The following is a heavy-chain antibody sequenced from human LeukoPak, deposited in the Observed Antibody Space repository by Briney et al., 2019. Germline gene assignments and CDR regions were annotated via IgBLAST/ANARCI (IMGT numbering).Heavy chain of an antibody. Sequence: SETLSLTCTVSGGSISSFYWRWIRQPPGKGLEWIGHIYYSGSTNYNPSLKSRVTISVDTSKNQFSLKLTSVTAADTAVYYCAKGALGVAPADWFDPWGQGILVTVSS. CDR1: GGSISSFY. D-gene: IGHD6-25*01. V-gene: IGHV4-59*01. CDR3: AKGALGVAPADWFDP. CDR2: IYYSGST. J-gene: IGHJ5*02.